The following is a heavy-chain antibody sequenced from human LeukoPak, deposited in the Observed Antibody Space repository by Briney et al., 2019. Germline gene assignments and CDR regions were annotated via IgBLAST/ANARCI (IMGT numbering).Heavy chain of an antibody. CDR3: ARDHWGPGDY. J-gene: IGHJ4*02. CDR1: GFTFGSYW. CDR2: IKHDGSEK. D-gene: IGHD3-16*01. V-gene: IGHV3-7*01. Sequence: GGSLRLSCVASGFTFGSYWMSWVRQAPGKGLEWVANIKHDGSEKYYVDSVKGRFTISRDNAKNSLYLQMNSLRAEDTAVFYCARDHWGPGDYWGQGTLVTVSS.